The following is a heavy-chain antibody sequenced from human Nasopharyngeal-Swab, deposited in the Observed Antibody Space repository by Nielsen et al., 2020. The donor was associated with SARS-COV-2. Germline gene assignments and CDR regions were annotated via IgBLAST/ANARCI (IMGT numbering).Heavy chain of an antibody. D-gene: IGHD6-19*01. CDR2: FDPEDGET. Sequence: ASVKVSCQVSGYTLTELSMHWVRQAPGKGLEWMGGFDPEDGETIYAQKFQGRVTMTEDTSTDTAYMELSSLRSEDTAVYYCATGAAVAGTPISYYYYGMDVWGQGTTVTVSS. CDR1: GYTLTELS. V-gene: IGHV1-24*01. J-gene: IGHJ6*02. CDR3: ATGAAVAGTPISYYYYGMDV.